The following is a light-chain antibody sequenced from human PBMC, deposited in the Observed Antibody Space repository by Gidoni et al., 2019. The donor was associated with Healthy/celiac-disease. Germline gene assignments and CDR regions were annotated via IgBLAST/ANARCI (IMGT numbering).Light chain of an antibody. CDR1: KLGDKY. J-gene: IGLJ2*01. CDR3: QAWDSSTVV. Sequence: SYELTQPPSVSVSPGQTASITCSGDKLGDKYACWYQQKPGQSPVLVIYQDSKRPSGIPGRFAGSNSRNTATLTIGGTHAMDEADYYCQAWDSSTVVFGGGTKLTVL. CDR2: QDS. V-gene: IGLV3-1*01.